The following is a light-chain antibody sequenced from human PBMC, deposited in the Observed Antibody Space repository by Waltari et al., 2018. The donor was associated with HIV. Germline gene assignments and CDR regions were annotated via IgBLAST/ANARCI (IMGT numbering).Light chain of an antibody. CDR2: FYN. J-gene: IGLJ2*01. CDR3: QVWDRPADQVI. CDR1: HIGSKS. V-gene: IGLV3-21*01. Sequence: SYVLTQTPSVSGDTGETVPITCQGDHIGSKSVHWYQLKPGQAPLLVTFFYNDRPSGIPVRTYGSNGGNTATLTISRVEVGDEADYFCQVWDRPADQVIFGGGTKLTVL.